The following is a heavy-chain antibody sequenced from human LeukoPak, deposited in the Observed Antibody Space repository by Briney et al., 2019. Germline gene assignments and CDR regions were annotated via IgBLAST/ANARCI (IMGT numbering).Heavy chain of an antibody. Sequence: PGGSLTLSCAASGFTFSSYEMNWVRQAPGKGLEWVSYISSSGSTIYYADSVKGRFTISRDNSKNSLSLQMNSLRAEDTAVYYCAREPYDYVWGSYGPGDYWGQGTLVTVSS. CDR3: AREPYDYVWGSYGPGDY. J-gene: IGHJ4*02. CDR2: ISSSGSTI. D-gene: IGHD3-16*01. CDR1: GFTFSSYE. V-gene: IGHV3-48*03.